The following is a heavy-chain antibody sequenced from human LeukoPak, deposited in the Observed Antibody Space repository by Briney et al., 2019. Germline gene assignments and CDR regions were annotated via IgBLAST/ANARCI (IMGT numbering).Heavy chain of an antibody. J-gene: IGHJ3*02. CDR1: GFTFSSYC. V-gene: IGHV3-21*01. Sequence: GGSLRLSCAASGFTFSSYCMNWVRQAPGKGLEWVSSISSSSSYIYYADSVKGRFTISRDSAKNSLYLQMSSLRAEDTAVYYCARDRDYYPDAFDIWGQGTMVTVSS. D-gene: IGHD3-10*01. CDR3: ARDRDYYPDAFDI. CDR2: ISSSSSYI.